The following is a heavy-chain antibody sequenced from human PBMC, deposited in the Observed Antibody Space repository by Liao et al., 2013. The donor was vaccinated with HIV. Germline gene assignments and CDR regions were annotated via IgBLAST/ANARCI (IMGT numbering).Heavy chain of an antibody. CDR2: MHYSGPT. CDR3: ARDEGYGGVFDY. CDR1: GGSISSYY. D-gene: IGHD5-18*01. Sequence: QVQLQESGPGLVKPSETLSLTCTISGGSISSYYWTWIRQSPGKRLEWIGYMHYSGPTKYNPSLKSRVTISMDTAENQFSLRLNSVTAADTAVYYCARDEGYGGVFDYWGQGTLVTVSS. J-gene: IGHJ4*02. V-gene: IGHV4-59*01.